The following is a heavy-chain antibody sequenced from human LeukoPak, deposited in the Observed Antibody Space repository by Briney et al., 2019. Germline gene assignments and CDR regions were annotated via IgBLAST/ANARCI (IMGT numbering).Heavy chain of an antibody. D-gene: IGHD3-10*01. V-gene: IGHV3-72*01. J-gene: IGHJ4*02. CDR1: GFTFSDHY. CDR3: ARSGGGWFRE. CDR2: TRNKANSYTT. Sequence: PGGSLRLSCAASGFTFSDHYMDSVRQAPGKGLEWVGRTRNKANSYTTEYAASVKGRFTISRDDSKNSLYLQMNSLKTEDTAVYYCARSGGGWFREWGQGTLVTVSS.